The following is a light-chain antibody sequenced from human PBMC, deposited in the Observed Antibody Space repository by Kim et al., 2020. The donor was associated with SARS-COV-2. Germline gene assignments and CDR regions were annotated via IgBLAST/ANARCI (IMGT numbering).Light chain of an antibody. CDR1: NSDVGGHNY. Sequence: QSALTQPASVSGSPGQSITISCTGTNSDVGGHNYVSWYQQHPGKAPKLMLYDVNNRPSGVSNRFSGSKSGNTASLTISGLQTEDEAVYYCNSFSNNSPVIFGGGTQLTVL. CDR2: DVN. V-gene: IGLV2-14*03. J-gene: IGLJ2*01. CDR3: NSFSNNSPVI.